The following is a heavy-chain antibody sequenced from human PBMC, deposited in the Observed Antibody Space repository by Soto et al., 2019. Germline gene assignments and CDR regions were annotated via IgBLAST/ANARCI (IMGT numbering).Heavy chain of an antibody. CDR3: ARKDKSGYFNWFAP. CDR1: GYKFTSYW. D-gene: IGHD3-22*01. J-gene: IGHJ5*02. Sequence: GESLKISCRTSGYKFTSYWIAWVRQMPGKGLEWMGIIFPSDSDTRYSPSFQGQVTISADRSTSTVFLQWASLKASDTAVYFCARKDKSGYFNWFAPWGQGTLVTVS. CDR2: IFPSDSDT. V-gene: IGHV5-51*01.